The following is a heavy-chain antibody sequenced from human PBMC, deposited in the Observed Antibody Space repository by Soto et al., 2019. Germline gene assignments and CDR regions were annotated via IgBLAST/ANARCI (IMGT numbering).Heavy chain of an antibody. V-gene: IGHV3-73*01. D-gene: IGHD1-26*01. CDR2: IRSKANSYAT. Sequence: PGGSLRLSCAASGFTFSDSSMHWVRQASGKGLEWVGRIRSKANSYATAYAASVKGRFTISRDDSKNTAYLQMNSLRTEDTAVYYCARLLDWELPISDYWGQGILVTVSS. CDR1: GFTFSDSS. CDR3: ARLLDWELPISDY. J-gene: IGHJ4*02.